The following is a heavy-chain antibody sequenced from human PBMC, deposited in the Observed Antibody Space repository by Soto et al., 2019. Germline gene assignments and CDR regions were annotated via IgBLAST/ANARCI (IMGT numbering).Heavy chain of an antibody. CDR3: ARGADYAGGYYYGMDV. J-gene: IGHJ6*02. V-gene: IGHV4-30-2*01. CDR1: GGSISSGGYS. Sequence: PSETLSLTCAVSGGSISSGGYSWSWIRQPPGKGLEWIGYIYHSGGTYYNPSLKSRVTISVDRSKNQFSLKLSSVTAADTAVYYCARGADYAGGYYYGMDVWGQGTTVTVSS. CDR2: IYHSGGT. D-gene: IGHD2-8*02.